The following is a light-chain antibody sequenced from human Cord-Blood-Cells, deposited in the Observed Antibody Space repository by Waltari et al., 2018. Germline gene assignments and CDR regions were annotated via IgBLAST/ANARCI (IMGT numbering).Light chain of an antibody. CDR3: SSYAGSNNVV. J-gene: IGLJ2*01. V-gene: IGLV2-8*01. CDR1: SSDVGGYNY. Sequence: QSALPQPPSASGSPGQSVTISCTGTSSDVGGYNYVSWYQQHPGKAPKRMIYEVSKRPSGVPDRFSGSKAGNTASLTVSGLQAEDEADYYCSSYAGSNNVVFGGGTKLTVL. CDR2: EVS.